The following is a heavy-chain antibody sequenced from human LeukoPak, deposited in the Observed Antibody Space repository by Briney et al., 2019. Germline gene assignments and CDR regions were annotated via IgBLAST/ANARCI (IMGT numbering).Heavy chain of an antibody. CDR3: ARWGVGDY. CDR1: RFTFSSYA. CDR2: ISYDGSNR. J-gene: IGHJ4*02. V-gene: IGHV3-30*04. Sequence: QPGGSLRLSCAASRFTFSSYAMHWVRQAPGKGLEWVAVISYDGSNRYYADSVKGRFTISRDNAKNSLFLQMNSLRAEDTAVYYCARWGVGDYWGQGTLVTVSS. D-gene: IGHD1-26*01.